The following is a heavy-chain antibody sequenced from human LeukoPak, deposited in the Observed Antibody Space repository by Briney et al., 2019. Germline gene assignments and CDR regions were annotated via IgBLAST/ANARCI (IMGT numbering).Heavy chain of an antibody. D-gene: IGHD3-10*01. CDR2: INHSGST. V-gene: IGHV4-34*01. Sequence: SEALSLTCAVYGGSFSGYYWSWIRQPPGKGLEWIGEINHSGSTNYNPSLKSRVTISVDTSKNQFSLKLSSVTAADTAVYYCARVRGGRGYYYYYYYMDVWGKGTTVTISS. J-gene: IGHJ6*03. CDR1: GGSFSGYY. CDR3: ARVRGGRGYYYYYYYMDV.